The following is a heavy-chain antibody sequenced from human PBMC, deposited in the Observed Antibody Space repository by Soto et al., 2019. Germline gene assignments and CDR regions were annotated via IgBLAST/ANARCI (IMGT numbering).Heavy chain of an antibody. D-gene: IGHD1-26*01. V-gene: IGHV3-11*05. CDR1: GFTFSDYY. CDR2: ISDGSTDT. J-gene: IGHJ4*02. CDR3: AREGGLVGYTSSFDY. Sequence: QVQLVESGGGLVKPGGSLRLSCAASGFTFSDYYMSWIRQAPGKGLEWLSYISDGSTDTDYADSVKGRFTISRDNAENALYLQMDSLRAEDTAVYYCAREGGLVGYTSSFDYWGRGTLVNVSS.